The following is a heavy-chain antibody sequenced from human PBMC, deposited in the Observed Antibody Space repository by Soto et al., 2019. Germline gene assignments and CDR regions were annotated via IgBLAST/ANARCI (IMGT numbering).Heavy chain of an antibody. D-gene: IGHD1-7*01. V-gene: IGHV4-34*01. J-gene: IGHJ4*02. CDR2: INHSGST. Sequence: SETLSLTCAFYGGSFSGYYWSWIRQPPGKGLEWIGEINHSGSTNYNPSLKSRVTISVDTSKNQFSLKLSSVTAADTAVYYCARGRGITGTYFDYWGQGTLVTVSS. CDR3: ARGRGITGTYFDY. CDR1: GGSFSGYY.